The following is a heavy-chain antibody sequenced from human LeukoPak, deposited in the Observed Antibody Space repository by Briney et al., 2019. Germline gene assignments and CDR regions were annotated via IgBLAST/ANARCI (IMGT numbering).Heavy chain of an antibody. D-gene: IGHD6-13*01. J-gene: IGHJ4*02. CDR1: GVRFSGYW. CDR3: ARDLAAAFLYYFDY. V-gene: IGHV3-7*01. Sequence: GGSLRLSCADSGVRFSGYWMSWGRQAPGKGLERVANIKEDGREKYSVDSVKGRFTISRDNAKNSVYLQMNSLRAEDTAVYYCARDLAAAFLYYFDYWGQGTLVTVSS. CDR2: IKEDGREK.